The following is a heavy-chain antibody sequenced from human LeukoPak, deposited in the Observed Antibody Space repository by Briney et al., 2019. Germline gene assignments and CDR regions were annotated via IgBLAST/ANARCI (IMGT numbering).Heavy chain of an antibody. CDR3: ARVLDYYGSGSYYSD. Sequence: GASVKVSCKASGYTFTSYGISWVRQAPGQGLEWMGWINPNSGGTNYAQKFQGRVTMTRDTSISTAYMELSRLRSDDTAVYYCARVLDYYGSGSYYSDWGQGTLVTVSS. CDR2: INPNSGGT. CDR1: GYTFTSYG. D-gene: IGHD3-10*01. V-gene: IGHV1-2*02. J-gene: IGHJ4*02.